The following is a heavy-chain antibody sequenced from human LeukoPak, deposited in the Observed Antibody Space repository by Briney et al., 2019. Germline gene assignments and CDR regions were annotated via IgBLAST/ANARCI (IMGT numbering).Heavy chain of an antibody. J-gene: IGHJ4*02. Sequence: PGGSLRLSCAASGFTFNNYAMTWVRQAPGRGLDWVSTVSGSGGSTSYADSVKGRFTISRDNSKNTLYLQMNSLRAEDTAVYYCAKDVADDYDSSGYYWWGQGTLVTVSS. V-gene: IGHV3-23*01. CDR1: GFTFNNYA. CDR2: VSGSGGST. D-gene: IGHD3-22*01. CDR3: AKDVADDYDSSGYYW.